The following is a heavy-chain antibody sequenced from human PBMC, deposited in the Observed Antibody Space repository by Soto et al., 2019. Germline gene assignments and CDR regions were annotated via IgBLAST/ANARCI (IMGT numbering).Heavy chain of an antibody. CDR2: IAGNGGIL. D-gene: IGHD6-19*01. Sequence: PGGSLRLSCVAPGFTFINYVMSWGRQAPGKGLECVAAIAGNGGILYYTDSVKGRFSISRDNSKNTLHLQMNSLRAEDTAVYYCARRQFFSFDSWGQGILVTVSS. CDR3: ARRQFFSFDS. CDR1: GFTFINYV. V-gene: IGHV3-23*01. J-gene: IGHJ4*02.